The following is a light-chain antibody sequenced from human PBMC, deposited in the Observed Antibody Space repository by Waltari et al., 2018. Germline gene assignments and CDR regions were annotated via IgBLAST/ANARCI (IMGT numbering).Light chain of an antibody. CDR3: QQYGSSRT. V-gene: IGKV3-20*01. CDR1: QSASSSD. Sequence: EMVLTQSPGTLSLSPGERATLSCRASQSASSSDLAWYQQKPGQAPRLLIYGASSRATGIPDRVSGSGSGTDFTLTISRLEPEDFAVYYCQQYGSSRTFGQGTKVEIK. J-gene: IGKJ1*01. CDR2: GAS.